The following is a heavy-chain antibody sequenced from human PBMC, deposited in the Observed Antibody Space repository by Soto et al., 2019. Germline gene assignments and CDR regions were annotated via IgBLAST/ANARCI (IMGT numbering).Heavy chain of an antibody. D-gene: IGHD3-3*01. V-gene: IGHV1-46*01. J-gene: IGHJ4*02. Sequence: ASVKVSCKASGYTFTSYYMHWVRQAPGQGLERMGIINPSDGSTSYAQKLQGRVTMTTDTSTSTAYMELRSLRSDDTAVYYCARQEAIFGADLDYWGQGTLVTVSS. CDR3: ARQEAIFGADLDY. CDR2: INPSDGST. CDR1: GYTFTSYY.